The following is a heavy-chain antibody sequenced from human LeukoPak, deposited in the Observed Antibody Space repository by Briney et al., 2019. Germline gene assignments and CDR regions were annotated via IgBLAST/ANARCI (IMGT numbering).Heavy chain of an antibody. CDR1: GVSISGHY. CDR2: VYYSGRT. Sequence: PSETLSLTCTVSGVSISGHYWSWIRQPPGNGLEWIGFVYYSGRTRYNPSLHSRVTISADTSKNHLSLKLTSVTAADTAVYYCARLLDNDSSGDPDTFDMWGQGIKLTVSS. CDR3: ARLLDNDSSGDPDTFDM. D-gene: IGHD3-22*01. J-gene: IGHJ3*02. V-gene: IGHV4-59*11.